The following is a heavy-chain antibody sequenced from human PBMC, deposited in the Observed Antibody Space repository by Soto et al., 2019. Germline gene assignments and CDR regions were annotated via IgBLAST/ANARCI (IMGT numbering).Heavy chain of an antibody. CDR2: IKQDGSEK. D-gene: IGHD6-19*01. CDR3: ARDWLAVAGYWYFDL. V-gene: IGHV3-7*01. J-gene: IGHJ2*01. CDR1: GFTFSSYW. Sequence: GGSLRLSCAASGFTFSSYWMSWVRQAPGKGLEWVANIKQDGSEKYYVDSVKGRFTISRDNAKNSLYLQMNSLRAEDTAVYYCARDWLAVAGYWYFDLWGRGTLVTVSS.